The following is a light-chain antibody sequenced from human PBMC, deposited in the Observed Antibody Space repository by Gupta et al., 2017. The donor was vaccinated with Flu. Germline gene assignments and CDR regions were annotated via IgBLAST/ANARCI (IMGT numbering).Light chain of an antibody. V-gene: IGKV1-17*01. CDR2: AAY. Sequence: DSQMTQSPSSLSASVWDRVTITCRASQGIGNDLGWYQQKPGQAPKRLIYAAYTLQVGVPSRFSGSGSGKEIPLTISSLHHEDCATYYRLQSQTYPLTFGRGTKVEI. J-gene: IGKJ4*01. CDR1: QGIGND. CDR3: LQSQTYPLT.